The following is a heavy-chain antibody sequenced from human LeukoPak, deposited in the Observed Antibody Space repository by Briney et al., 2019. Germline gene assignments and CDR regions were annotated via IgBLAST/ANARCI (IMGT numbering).Heavy chain of an antibody. J-gene: IGHJ1*01. D-gene: IGHD3-10*01. CDR1: GYTFTGYY. CDR2: INPNSGGT. Sequence: EASVKVSCKASGYTFTGYYMHWVRQAPGQGLEWMGWINPNSGGTNYAQKFQGRVTMTRDTSISTAYKELSRLRSDDTAVYYCARVGSRFGELLSVQEHWGQGTLVTVSS. V-gene: IGHV1-2*02. CDR3: ARVGSRFGELLSVQEH.